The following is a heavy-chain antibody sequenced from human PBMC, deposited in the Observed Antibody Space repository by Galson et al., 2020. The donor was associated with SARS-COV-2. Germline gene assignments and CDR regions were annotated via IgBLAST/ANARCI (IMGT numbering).Heavy chain of an antibody. CDR2: ISSSSSYI. V-gene: IGHV3-21*01. Sequence: GGSLRLSCAASGFTFSSYSMNWVRQAPGKGLEWVSSISSSSSYIYYADSVKGRFTISRDNAKNSLYLQMNSLTAEDTAVYYCARREEDNKRRGLEHWGQGILVTVSS. CDR1: GFTFSSYS. D-gene: IGHD1-1*01. J-gene: IGHJ4*02. CDR3: ARREEDNKRRGLEH.